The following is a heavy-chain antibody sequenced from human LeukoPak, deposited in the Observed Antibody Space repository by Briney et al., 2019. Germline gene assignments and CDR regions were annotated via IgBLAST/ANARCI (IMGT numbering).Heavy chain of an antibody. V-gene: IGHV1-2*02. CDR3: ARDAGSSSWYPTSPAYYYGMDV. D-gene: IGHD6-13*01. J-gene: IGHJ6*02. CDR1: GYTFTGYY. CDR2: INPNSGGT. Sequence: ASVKVSCKASGYTFTGYYMHWVRQAPGQGLEWMGWINPNSGGTNYALKFQGRVTMTRDTSISTAYMELSRLRSDDTAVYYCARDAGSSSWYPTSPAYYYGMDVWGQGTTVTVSS.